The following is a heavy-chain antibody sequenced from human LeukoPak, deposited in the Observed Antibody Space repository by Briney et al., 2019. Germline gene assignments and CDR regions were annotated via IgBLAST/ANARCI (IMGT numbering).Heavy chain of an antibody. CDR3: ARGLGPHWYFDL. D-gene: IGHD7-27*01. Sequence: RPSETLSLTCTVSGGSINSYYWSWIRQPPGKGLEWIGYIYYIGSTNYNPSLKSRVTISVDTSKNQFSLKLSSVTAADTAVYYCARGLGPHWYFDLWGRGTLVTVSS. CDR2: IYYIGST. V-gene: IGHV4-59*01. CDR1: GGSINSYY. J-gene: IGHJ2*01.